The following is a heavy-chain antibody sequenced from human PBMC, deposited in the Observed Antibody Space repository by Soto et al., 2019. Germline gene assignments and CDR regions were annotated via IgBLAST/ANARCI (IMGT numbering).Heavy chain of an antibody. CDR2: IIPIFGTA. D-gene: IGHD6-13*01. CDR1: GGTFSSYA. CDR3: ARNEKGSSGTDYYYYGMDV. J-gene: IGHJ6*02. V-gene: IGHV1-69*01. Sequence: QVQLVQSGAEVKKPGSSVKVSCKASGGTFSSYAISWVRQAPGQGLEWMGGIIPIFGTANYAQKFQGRVTITADESTSTAYMELSSLRSEDTAVYYCARNEKGSSGTDYYYYGMDVWGQGPTVTVSS.